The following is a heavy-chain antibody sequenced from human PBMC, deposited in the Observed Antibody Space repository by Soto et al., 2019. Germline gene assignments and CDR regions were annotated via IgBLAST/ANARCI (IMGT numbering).Heavy chain of an antibody. Sequence: PGGALRLSCAASGFTFSSYGMHWVRQAPGKGLEWVAVISYDGSNKYYADSVKGRFTTSRDNSKNTLYLQMNSLRAEDTAVYYCAKTAGTNYYYYGMDVWGQGTTVTVSS. CDR2: ISYDGSNK. D-gene: IGHD1-1*01. CDR1: GFTFSSYG. CDR3: AKTAGTNYYYYGMDV. J-gene: IGHJ6*02. V-gene: IGHV3-30*18.